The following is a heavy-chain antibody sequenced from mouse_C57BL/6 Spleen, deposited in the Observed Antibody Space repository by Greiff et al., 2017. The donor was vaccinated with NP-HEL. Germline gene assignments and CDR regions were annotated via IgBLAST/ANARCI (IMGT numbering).Heavy chain of an antibody. Sequence: VQLQQPGAELVKPGASVKLSCKASGYTFTSYWMHWVKQRPGQGLEWIGMIHPNSGSTNYNEKFKSKATLTVDKSSSTAYMQLSSLTSEDSAVYYCARGYYGSSFGRDWGQGTLVTVSA. CDR2: IHPNSGST. CDR3: ARGYYGSSFGRD. D-gene: IGHD1-1*01. V-gene: IGHV1-64*01. CDR1: GYTFTSYW. J-gene: IGHJ3*01.